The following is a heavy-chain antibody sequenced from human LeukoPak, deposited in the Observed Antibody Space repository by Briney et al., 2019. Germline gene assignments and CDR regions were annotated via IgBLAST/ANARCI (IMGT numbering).Heavy chain of an antibody. CDR3: AKGRGRGYSGYDLDY. CDR1: GFTFSSYG. CDR2: ISYDGSNK. D-gene: IGHD5-12*01. Sequence: PGRSLRLSCAASGFTFSSYGMHWVRQAPGKGLEWVAVISYDGSNKYYADSEKGRFTISRDNSKNTLYLQMNSLRAEDTAVYYCAKGRGRGYSGYDLDYWGQGTLGTVSS. J-gene: IGHJ4*02. V-gene: IGHV3-30*18.